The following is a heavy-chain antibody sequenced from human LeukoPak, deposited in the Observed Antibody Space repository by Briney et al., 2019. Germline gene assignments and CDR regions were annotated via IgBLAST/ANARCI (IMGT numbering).Heavy chain of an antibody. CDR1: GFTFSNYW. V-gene: IGHV3-74*01. CDR2: INSDGSST. CDR3: ARKASTVTRGADWYFDL. Sequence: GGSLRLSCAASGFTFSNYWMHWVRQAPGKGLVWVSRINSDGSSTSYADSVKGRFTISRDNAKNTLYLQMNSLRAEDTAVYYCARKASTVTRGADWYFDLWGRGTLVTVSS. D-gene: IGHD4-17*01. J-gene: IGHJ2*01.